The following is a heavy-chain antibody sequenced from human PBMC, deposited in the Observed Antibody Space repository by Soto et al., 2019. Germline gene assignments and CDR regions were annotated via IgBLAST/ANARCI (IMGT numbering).Heavy chain of an antibody. V-gene: IGHV3-30*18. J-gene: IGHJ6*02. Sequence: QVQLVESGGGVVQPGRSLRLSCAASGFTFSSYGMHWVRQAPGKGLEWVAVISYDGSNKYYADSVKGRFTISRDNSKNTLYLQMNSLRAEDTAVYYCAKRPAGYYVMDVWGQGTTVTVSS. CDR1: GFTFSSYG. CDR2: ISYDGSNK. CDR3: AKRPAGYYVMDV.